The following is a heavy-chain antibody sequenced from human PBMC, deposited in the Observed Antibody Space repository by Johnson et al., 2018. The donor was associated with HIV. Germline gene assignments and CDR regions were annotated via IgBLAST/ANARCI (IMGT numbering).Heavy chain of an antibody. CDR3: AKGYSSSWYQEAFDI. Sequence: QVQLVESGGGLVQPGGSLRLSCAAFGFTVSSNYMSWVRQAPGKGLEWVGVISYDGNSKYYADSVKGRFTISRDNSKNTLYLQMNSLRAEDTALYYCAKGYSSSWYQEAFDIWGQGTMVTVSS. CDR2: ISYDGNSK. CDR1: GFTVSSNY. D-gene: IGHD6-13*01. J-gene: IGHJ3*02. V-gene: IGHV3-30*18.